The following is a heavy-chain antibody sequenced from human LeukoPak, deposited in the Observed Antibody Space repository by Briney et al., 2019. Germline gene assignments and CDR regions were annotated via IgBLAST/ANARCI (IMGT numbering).Heavy chain of an antibody. V-gene: IGHV3-21*01. J-gene: IGHJ4*02. CDR3: ARGPSGGSYDY. CDR1: EFTFSSYS. D-gene: IGHD3-10*01. CDR2: SSSSSAHI. Sequence: PGGSLRLSCAASEFTFSSYSMHWVRQAPGKGLEWVSSSSSSSAHIFYADSVKGRFTVSRDNAKNSLYLQMNSLRAEDTAIYYCARGPSGGSYDYWGQGTLVTVSS.